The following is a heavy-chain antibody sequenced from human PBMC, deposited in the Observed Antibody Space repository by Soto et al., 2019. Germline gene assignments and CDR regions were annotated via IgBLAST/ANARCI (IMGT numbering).Heavy chain of an antibody. CDR2: IYYSGST. V-gene: IGHV4-59*01. D-gene: IGHD6-6*01. J-gene: IGHJ4*02. CDR3: ARVYTRSSTDY. Sequence: SQTLSLTCTVSGGSISSYYWSWIRQPPGMGLEWIGYIYYSGSTNYNPSLKSRVTISVDTSKNQFSLKLSSVTAADTAVYYCARVYTRSSTDYRGQAPLVTVSS. CDR1: GGSISSYY.